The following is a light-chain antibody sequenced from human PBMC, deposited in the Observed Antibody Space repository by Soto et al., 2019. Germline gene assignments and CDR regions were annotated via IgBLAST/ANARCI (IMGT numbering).Light chain of an antibody. CDR2: STT. V-gene: IGLV7-43*01. CDR3: LLYHGGRVV. CDR1: TGAVTSGFY. J-gene: IGLJ1*01. Sequence: QTVVTQEPSLTVSPGGTVTLTCASSTGAVTSGFYPNWFQQRPGQPPRALIYSTTNKHPWTPARFSGSLVGGKAALTVSGAQPEDEAEYYCLLYHGGRVVFGTGTKLTVL.